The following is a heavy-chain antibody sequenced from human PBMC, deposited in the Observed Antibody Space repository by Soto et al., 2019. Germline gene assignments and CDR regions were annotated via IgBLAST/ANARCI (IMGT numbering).Heavy chain of an antibody. V-gene: IGHV4-4*02. CDR2: VYHSGAT. J-gene: IGHJ6*02. CDR3: VRNSYYSLDV. Sequence: QVQLQESGPGLVRPSGTLSLTCAVSGDSIIGTGWWSWVRQSPGKGLGWIGEVYHSGATNYNPSLKSRVTISVDPSRNQFSLNLGSVTAADTAVYYCVRNSYYSLDVWGQGTTVTVSS. CDR1: GDSIIGTGW. D-gene: IGHD3-10*01.